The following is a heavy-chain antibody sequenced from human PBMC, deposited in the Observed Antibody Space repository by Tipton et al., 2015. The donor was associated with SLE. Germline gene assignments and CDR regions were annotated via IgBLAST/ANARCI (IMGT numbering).Heavy chain of an antibody. D-gene: IGHD6-6*01. Sequence: TLSLTCTVSGGSISSSSYYWGWIRQPPGKGLEWIGSIYYSGSTYYNPSLKSRVTISVDTSKNQFSLKLSSVTAADTAVYYCARHRIAAPLFDYWGQGTLVTASS. V-gene: IGHV4-39*01. CDR1: GGSISSSSYY. CDR3: ARHRIAAPLFDY. CDR2: IYYSGST. J-gene: IGHJ4*02.